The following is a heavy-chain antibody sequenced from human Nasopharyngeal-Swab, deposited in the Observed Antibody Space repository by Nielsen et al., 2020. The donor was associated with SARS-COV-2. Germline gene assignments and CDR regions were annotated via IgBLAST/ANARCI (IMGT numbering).Heavy chain of an antibody. CDR1: GGSISSYY. V-gene: IGHV4-59*01. D-gene: IGHD6-13*01. J-gene: IGHJ6*02. CDR3: TGKGIADENTDV. Sequence: SETLSLTCTVSGGSISSYYWSWIRQPPGKGLEWIGYIYYSGSTNYNPSLKSRVTISVDTSKNQFSLKLSSVTAADTAVYYCTGKGIADENTDVWGQGTTVTVSS. CDR2: IYYSGST.